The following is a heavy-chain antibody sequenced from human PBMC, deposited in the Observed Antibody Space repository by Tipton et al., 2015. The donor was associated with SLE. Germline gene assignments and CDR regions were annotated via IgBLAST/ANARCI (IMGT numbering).Heavy chain of an antibody. CDR2: IILILGIV. D-gene: IGHD4/OR15-4a*01. Sequence: QSGAEVKKPGSSVKVSCKASGGTFSSYAISWVRQAPGQGLEWMGGIILILGIVNYAQKFQGRVTITTDESTSTAYMELSSLRSEDTAVYYCAGAQSVLRYFQYWGQGTLVTVSS. V-gene: IGHV1-69*05. CDR3: AGAQSVLRYFQY. J-gene: IGHJ1*01. CDR1: GGTFSSYA.